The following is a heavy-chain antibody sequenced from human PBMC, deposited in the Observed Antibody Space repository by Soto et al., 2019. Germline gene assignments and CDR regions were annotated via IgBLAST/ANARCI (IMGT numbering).Heavy chain of an antibody. CDR1: GDSVSSNSAA. D-gene: IGHD1-7*01. V-gene: IGHV6-1*01. J-gene: IGHJ6*03. CDR2: TYYRSRWYN. Sequence: QVQLQQSGPGLVKPSQTLSLTCAISGDSVSSNSAAWNWIRRSPSGGLEWLGRTYYRSRWYNYYAAPVSSPITIHPDTSKNQFSLHLTSVTPEDTAVNYCAGTTSLQWYYMDVWGKGTTVTVSS. CDR3: AGTTSLQWYYMDV.